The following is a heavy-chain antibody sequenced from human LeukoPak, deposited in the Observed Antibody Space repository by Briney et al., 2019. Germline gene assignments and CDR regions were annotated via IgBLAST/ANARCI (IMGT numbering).Heavy chain of an antibody. CDR2: TYYRSKWYN. Sequence: SQTLSLTCAISGDSVSSNSAAWNWIRQSPSRGLEWLGRTYYRSKWYNEYALSVKSRITINPDASKNQFSLQLNSVTPEDTAVYYCARDRDGQQLTNFDPWGQGTLVTVSS. CDR3: ARDRDGQQLTNFDP. J-gene: IGHJ5*02. D-gene: IGHD6-13*01. V-gene: IGHV6-1*01. CDR1: GDSVSSNSAA.